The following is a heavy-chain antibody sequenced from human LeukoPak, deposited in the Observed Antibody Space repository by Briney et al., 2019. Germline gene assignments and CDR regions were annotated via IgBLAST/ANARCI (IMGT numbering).Heavy chain of an antibody. CDR1: GFTFNNYA. J-gene: IGHJ3*01. D-gene: IGHD3-3*01. Sequence: PGGSLRLSCAASGFTFNNYAMSWVRRAPGKGPEWVSAISGDDDNTYYADSVKGRFTISRDNSKNTLYLQMNSLRVDDTAVYHCAKGLSASGRFNAFDVWGQGTMVTVSS. V-gene: IGHV3-23*01. CDR3: AKGLSASGRFNAFDV. CDR2: ISGDDDNT.